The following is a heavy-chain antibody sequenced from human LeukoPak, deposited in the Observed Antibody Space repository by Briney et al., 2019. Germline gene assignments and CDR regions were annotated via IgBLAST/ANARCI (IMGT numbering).Heavy chain of an antibody. V-gene: IGHV1-24*01. CDR3: ATYYGSGSYCEFDY. CDR2: FDPEDGET. D-gene: IGHD3-10*01. Sequence: ASVKVSCKVSGYTLTELSMHWVRQAPGKGLEWMGGFDPEDGETIYAQKFQGRVTMTEDTSTDTAYMELSSLRSEDTAVYYCATYYGSGSYCEFDYWGQGTLVTVSS. J-gene: IGHJ4*02. CDR1: GYTLTELS.